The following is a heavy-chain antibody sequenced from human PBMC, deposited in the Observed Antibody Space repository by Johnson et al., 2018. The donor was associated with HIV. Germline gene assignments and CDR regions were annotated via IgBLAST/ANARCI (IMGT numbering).Heavy chain of an antibody. D-gene: IGHD4-23*01. Sequence: QVQLVESGGGVVQPGRSLRLSCAPTGFTFSSYGMHWVRQAPGKGLEWVAVISYDGSNKYYADSVKGRFTISRDNSKNTLYLQMNSLRAEDTAVYYCASPGTVVTGLAFDIWGQGTMVTVSS. J-gene: IGHJ3*02. CDR1: GFTFSSYG. CDR2: ISYDGSNK. V-gene: IGHV3-30*03. CDR3: ASPGTVVTGLAFDI.